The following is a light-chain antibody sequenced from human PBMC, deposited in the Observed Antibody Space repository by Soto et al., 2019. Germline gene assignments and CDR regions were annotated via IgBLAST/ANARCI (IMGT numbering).Light chain of an antibody. Sequence: QSVLTQPPSVSGAPGQRVTISCTGSSSNIGTDYDVHWYRQLPGTAPKLLVYGDSNRPSGVPDRFSGSKSGTSASLAITGLPAEDEADYYCQSYDTSLSGHYVFGTGTKLTVL. CDR3: QSYDTSLSGHYV. J-gene: IGLJ1*01. CDR1: SSNIGTDYD. CDR2: GDS. V-gene: IGLV1-40*01.